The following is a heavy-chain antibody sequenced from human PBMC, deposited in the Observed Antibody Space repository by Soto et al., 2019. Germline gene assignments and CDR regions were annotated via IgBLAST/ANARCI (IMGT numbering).Heavy chain of an antibody. Sequence: QVQLLESGGGVVQPGRSLRLSGAASGFIFSSYAMHCVRQAPGKGLEWVAVISHGGNDKYYADSGADRFTISRDTAKHGVYLQMNGLRPEDTAVYYCARFSSGRGYYYSAMDVWGQGPTVTV. CDR2: ISHGGNDK. CDR3: ARFSSGRGYYYSAMDV. J-gene: IGHJ6*02. D-gene: IGHD3-10*01. V-gene: IGHV3-30*03. CDR1: GFIFSSYA.